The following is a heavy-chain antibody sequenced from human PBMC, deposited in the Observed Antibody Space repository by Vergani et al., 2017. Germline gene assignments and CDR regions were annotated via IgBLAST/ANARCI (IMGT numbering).Heavy chain of an antibody. Sequence: QVQLQESGPGLVKPSETLSLTCTVSGGSISSYYWSWIRQPAGKGLEWIGRIYTSGSTNYNPSLNSRVTMSVDTSKNQFSLKLSSVTAADTAVYYCARDYYYDSSGYYYLEAFDIWGQGTMVTVSS. J-gene: IGHJ3*02. CDR2: IYTSGST. CDR1: GGSISSYY. V-gene: IGHV4-4*07. D-gene: IGHD3-22*01. CDR3: ARDYYYDSSGYYYLEAFDI.